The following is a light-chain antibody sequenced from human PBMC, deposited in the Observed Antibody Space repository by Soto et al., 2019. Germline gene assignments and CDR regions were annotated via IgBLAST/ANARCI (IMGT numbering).Light chain of an antibody. Sequence: EIVLTQSPATLSLSPEERATLSCRASQSVSSYLAWYQQKPGQALRLLIYDASNRATGIPARFSGSGSGTDFTLTISSLEPEDFAVYYCQQRSNWLTFGQGTKVDIK. CDR3: QQRSNWLT. CDR1: QSVSSY. V-gene: IGKV3-11*01. J-gene: IGKJ1*01. CDR2: DAS.